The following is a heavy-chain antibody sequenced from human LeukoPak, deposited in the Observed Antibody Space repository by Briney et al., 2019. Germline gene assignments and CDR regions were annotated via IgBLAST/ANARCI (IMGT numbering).Heavy chain of an antibody. J-gene: IGHJ4*02. CDR3: ARNQAYSFDY. D-gene: IGHD4-11*01. Sequence: NPGGSLRLSCAASGFTFSSYSMNWVRQAPGKGLEWVSSIDPSSYYIYYGDSVKGRSAISRDNAKNSLYLQINSLRAEDTAVYYCARNQAYSFDYWGQGTLVTVSS. CDR2: IDPSSYYI. V-gene: IGHV3-21*01. CDR1: GFTFSSYS.